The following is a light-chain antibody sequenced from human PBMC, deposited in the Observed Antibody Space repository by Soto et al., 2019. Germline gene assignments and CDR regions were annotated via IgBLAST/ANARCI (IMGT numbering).Light chain of an antibody. Sequence: EIVMTQSPATLSVSPGERATLSCRASQSVNSNYLVWYQQKPGQAPRLLIHGASTRAPGFPARFSGSGSGTDFTLTISSLQSEDFAVYYCQQYDNWPWTFGQGTKVDIK. CDR3: QQYDNWPWT. CDR2: GAS. CDR1: QSVNSNY. V-gene: IGKV3-15*01. J-gene: IGKJ1*01.